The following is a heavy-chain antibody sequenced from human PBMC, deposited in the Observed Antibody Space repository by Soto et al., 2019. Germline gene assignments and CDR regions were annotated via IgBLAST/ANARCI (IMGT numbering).Heavy chain of an antibody. V-gene: IGHV6-1*01. CDR3: ARASIAARHPYYYGMDV. CDR1: GDSVSSNSAA. D-gene: IGHD6-6*01. J-gene: IGHJ6*02. CDR2: TYYRSKWYN. Sequence: SQTLSLTCAISGDSVSSNSAAWNWIRQSPSRGLEWLGRTYYRSKWYNDYAVSVKSRLTINPDTSKNQFSLQLNSVTPEDTAVYYCARASIAARHPYYYGMDVWGQGTTVTVSS.